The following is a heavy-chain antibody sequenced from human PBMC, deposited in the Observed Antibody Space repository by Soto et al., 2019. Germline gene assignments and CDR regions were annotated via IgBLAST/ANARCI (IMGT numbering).Heavy chain of an antibody. Sequence: QVQLVQSGAEVKKPGSSVRVSCKDSGGTFRSYAITWVRQAPGQGLEWMGWIIPMFGTLNYAQTFRGSVTITADESTSPVYLELTRLRSDDTAVYYCVPLQPSTKIGRPGVDVWGQGTTVTVSS. V-gene: IGHV1-69*01. CDR2: IIPMFGTL. CDR3: VPLQPSTKIGRPGVDV. J-gene: IGHJ6*02. CDR1: GGTFRSYA. D-gene: IGHD1-1*01.